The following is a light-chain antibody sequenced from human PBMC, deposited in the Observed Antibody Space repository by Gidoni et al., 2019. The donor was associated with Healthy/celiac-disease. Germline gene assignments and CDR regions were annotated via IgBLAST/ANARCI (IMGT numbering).Light chain of an antibody. V-gene: IGKV1-39*01. CDR1: QSIRSY. Sequence: DLQMTQSPSSLSASVGDRVTITCRASQSIRSYLNWYQHKPGKAPKLLIYAASSLQSGVPSRFSGSGSGKDFTLTISSLQHEDFATYYCQHSYSTPRTFGQGTKVEIK. J-gene: IGKJ1*01. CDR2: AAS. CDR3: QHSYSTPRT.